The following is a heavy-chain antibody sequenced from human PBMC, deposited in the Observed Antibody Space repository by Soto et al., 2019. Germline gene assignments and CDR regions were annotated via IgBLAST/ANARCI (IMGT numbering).Heavy chain of an antibody. CDR1: GVSISSYF. Sequence: PSETLSLTCPVSGVSISSYFWSWIRQAPGRGLEWIGYTYHRGSTNYSPSLKSRVAISLDTSGNQFSLKVNSVTAADTAVYYCARIGGYHGPLDYWGQGTPVTVSS. D-gene: IGHD6-25*01. CDR3: ARIGGYHGPLDY. J-gene: IGHJ4*02. CDR2: TYHRGST. V-gene: IGHV4-59*01.